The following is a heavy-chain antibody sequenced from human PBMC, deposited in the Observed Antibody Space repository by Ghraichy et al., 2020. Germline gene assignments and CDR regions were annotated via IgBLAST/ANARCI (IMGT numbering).Heavy chain of an antibody. J-gene: IGHJ6*02. Sequence: SETLSLTCTVSGGSVSSGSYYWSWIRQPPGKGLEWIGYIYYSGSTNYNPSLKSRVTISVDTSKNQFSLKLSSVTAADTAVYYCARDRGDGAYYYYGMDVWGQGTTVTVSS. D-gene: IGHD3-16*01. CDR2: IYYSGST. CDR1: GGSVSSGSYY. V-gene: IGHV4-61*01. CDR3: ARDRGDGAYYYYGMDV.